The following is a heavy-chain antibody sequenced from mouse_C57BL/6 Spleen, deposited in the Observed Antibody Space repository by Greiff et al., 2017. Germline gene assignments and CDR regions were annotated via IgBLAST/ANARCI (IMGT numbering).Heavy chain of an antibody. CDR3: ARNGNYAMDY. CDR2: INPSTGGT. CDR1: GYSFTGYY. D-gene: IGHD2-1*01. V-gene: IGHV1-42*01. Sequence: EVKLVESGPELVKPGASVKISCKASGYSFTGYYMNWVKQSPEKSLEWIGEINPSTGGTTYNQKFKAKATLTVDKSSSTAYMQLKSLTSEDSAVYYCARNGNYAMDYWGQGTSVTVSS. J-gene: IGHJ4*01.